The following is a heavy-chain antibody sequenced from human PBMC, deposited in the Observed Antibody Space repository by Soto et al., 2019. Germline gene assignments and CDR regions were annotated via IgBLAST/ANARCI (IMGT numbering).Heavy chain of an antibody. Sequence: EVQLAESGGGLVQPGGSLRLCCAASGFSFSLFWMSWVRQTPGKGLEWVANINEDGSEKFFADSVKGRFTISRDNAKNSLSLQMNSLTADDTAVYYCARTGWPQSSYYFDYWGQGTLVTVSS. CDR2: INEDGSEK. J-gene: IGHJ4*02. CDR3: ARTGWPQSSYYFDY. D-gene: IGHD3-16*01. CDR1: GFSFSLFW. V-gene: IGHV3-7*03.